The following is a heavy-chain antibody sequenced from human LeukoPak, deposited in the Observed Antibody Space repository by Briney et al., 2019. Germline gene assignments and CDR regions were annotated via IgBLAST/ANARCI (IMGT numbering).Heavy chain of an antibody. CDR1: TDSISSSSHH. D-gene: IGHD3-16*02. V-gene: IGHV4-39*01. CDR3: ARLTVGDYVWGSYRYTVDYFDY. CDR2: IYYGRTT. Sequence: PPETLSLTCTVSTDSISSSSHHWGWIRQSPGKGLEWIGSIYYGRTTYYNPSLNSRVAISVVTSKNQFSLKLSSVTAADTAVYYCARLTVGDYVWGSYRYTVDYFDYWGQGTLVTVSS. J-gene: IGHJ4*02.